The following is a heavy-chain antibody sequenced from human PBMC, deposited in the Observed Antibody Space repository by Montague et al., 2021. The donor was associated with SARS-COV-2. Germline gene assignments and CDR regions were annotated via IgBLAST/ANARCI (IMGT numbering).Heavy chain of an antibody. J-gene: IGHJ6*02. CDR2: IFYSGSV. Sequence: IFYSGSVKYNPSLRSRLTMSVDTSKNQFSLNLSSVTAADTALYFCARDAVGGLDVWGQGTTVTVSS. D-gene: IGHD6-19*01. CDR3: ARDAVGGLDV. V-gene: IGHV4-4*06.